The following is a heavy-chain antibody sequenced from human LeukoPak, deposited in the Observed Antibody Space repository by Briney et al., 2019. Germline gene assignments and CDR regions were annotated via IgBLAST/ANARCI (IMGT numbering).Heavy chain of an antibody. J-gene: IGHJ4*02. Sequence: PGGSLRLSCAASGLTVSSNYMSWVRQAPGKGLEWVSLIYSGSSTYYADSVKGRFTISRDKSKNMLYLQMSSLRVEDTAVYYCAMGAIVATIDYWGQGTLVTVSS. D-gene: IGHD5-12*01. CDR2: IYSGSST. CDR3: AMGAIVATIDY. V-gene: IGHV3-66*01. CDR1: GLTVSSNY.